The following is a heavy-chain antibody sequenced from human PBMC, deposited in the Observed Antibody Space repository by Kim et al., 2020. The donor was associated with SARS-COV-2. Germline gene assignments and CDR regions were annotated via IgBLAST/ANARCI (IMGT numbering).Heavy chain of an antibody. J-gene: IGHJ4*02. CDR3: AHFQGYSYAPLY. Sequence: NYAQKLQGRVTMTTDTSTSTAYMELRSLRSDDTAVYYCAHFQGYSYAPLYWGQGTLVTVSS. D-gene: IGHD5-18*01. V-gene: IGHV1-18*01.